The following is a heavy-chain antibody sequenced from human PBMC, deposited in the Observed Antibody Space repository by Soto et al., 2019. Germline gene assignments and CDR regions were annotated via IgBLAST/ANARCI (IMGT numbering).Heavy chain of an antibody. Sequence: SVKVSCKASGYTFTSYCSSWVRQAPGQGLEWMGWISAYNGNTNYAQKLHRRDTMTTDTSTSTAHMELRSLRSDDTAVYYCGWRGYYFDYWGQGTLVTVSS. J-gene: IGHJ4*02. D-gene: IGHD2-15*01. V-gene: IGHV1-18*01. CDR2: ISAYNGNT. CDR1: GYTFTSYC. CDR3: GWRGYYFDY.